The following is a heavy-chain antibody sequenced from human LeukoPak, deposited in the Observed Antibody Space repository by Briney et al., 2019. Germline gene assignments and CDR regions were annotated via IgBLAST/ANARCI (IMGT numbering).Heavy chain of an antibody. CDR3: AKGVGGYFDWLSIDY. CDR1: GFTFSTYG. J-gene: IGHJ4*02. V-gene: IGHV3-30*18. CDR2: ISYDGSNK. Sequence: PGGSLRLSCAASGFTFSTYGVHWVRQAPGKGLEWVAVISYDGSNKYYADSVKGRFTVSRDNSKNTLYLQMNSLRAEDTAVYYCAKGVGGYFDWLSIDYWGQGTLVTVSS. D-gene: IGHD3-9*01.